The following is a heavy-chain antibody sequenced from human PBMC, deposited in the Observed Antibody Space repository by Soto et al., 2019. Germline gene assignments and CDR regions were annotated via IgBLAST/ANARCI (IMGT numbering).Heavy chain of an antibody. J-gene: IGHJ4*02. D-gene: IGHD5-18*01. CDR1: AFTFSSYP. CDR2: ISGGGSNT. CDR3: SKGRGYSIAYPPFLTY. V-gene: IGHV3-23*01. Sequence: EVQVLESGGALVQPGGSLRLSCAASAFTFSSYPMNWVRQAPGKGLEWVSTISGGGSNTYYADSVKGRFTISRDNSNNDLYLQMNSLRAEDTALSSCSKGRGYSIAYPPFLTYWGQGNPVTVSS.